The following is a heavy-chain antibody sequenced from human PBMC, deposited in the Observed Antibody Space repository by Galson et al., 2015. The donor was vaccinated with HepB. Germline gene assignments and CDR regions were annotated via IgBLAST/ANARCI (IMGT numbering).Heavy chain of an antibody. CDR3: ARVPGTIYFHGMDD. V-gene: IGHV6-1*01. D-gene: IGHD6-13*01. Sequence: CAISGDSVSSNSAAWNWFRRSPSRGLEWLGRTYYRSKWYSDYAVSVRGRITIHPDTSKSQFSLQLKSVTPEDTAVYYCARVPGTIYFHGMDDCGQGTTVTVSS. J-gene: IGHJ6*02. CDR2: TYYRSKWYS. CDR1: GDSVSSNSAA.